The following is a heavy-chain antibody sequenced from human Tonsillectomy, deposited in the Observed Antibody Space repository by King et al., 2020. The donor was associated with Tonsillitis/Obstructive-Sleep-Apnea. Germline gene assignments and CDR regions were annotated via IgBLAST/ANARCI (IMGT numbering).Heavy chain of an antibody. CDR3: ARSNPDIVVVPAAMKGDWFDP. V-gene: IGHV3-30*04. Sequence: VQLVESGGGVVQPGRSLRLSCAASGFTFSSYAMHWVRQAPGKGLEWVAVISYDGSNKYYADSVKGRFTISRDNSKNTLYLQLTSLRAEDTAVYYCARSNPDIVVVPAAMKGDWFDPWGQGTLVTVSS. CDR1: GFTFSSYA. CDR2: ISYDGSNK. J-gene: IGHJ5*02. D-gene: IGHD2-2*01.